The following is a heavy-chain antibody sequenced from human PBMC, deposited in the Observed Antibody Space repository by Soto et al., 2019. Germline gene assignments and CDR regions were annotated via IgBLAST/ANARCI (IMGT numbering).Heavy chain of an antibody. J-gene: IGHJ6*02. Sequence: PGGSLRLSCAASGFTFNTYAMSWVRQSPGQGLEWVSAISGSGFSTYYADSVKGRFTIARDNSKNTVSLQMNNLRAEDTGLYYCTKDTGYLSMDAWGQGTTVTVSS. V-gene: IGHV3-23*01. CDR3: TKDTGYLSMDA. CDR2: ISGSGFST. CDR1: GFTFNTYA. D-gene: IGHD6-25*01.